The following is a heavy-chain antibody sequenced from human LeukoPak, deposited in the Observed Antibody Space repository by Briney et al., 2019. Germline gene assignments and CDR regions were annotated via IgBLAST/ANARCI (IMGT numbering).Heavy chain of an antibody. CDR1: GYTFTGYY. Sequence: ASVKVSCKASGYTFTGYYMHWVRQAPGQGLEWMGWINPNSGGTNYAQKFQGRVTMTRDTSISTAYMELSSLRSEDTAVYYCAGNYYGSGSYYPTYYYYYYYMDVWGKGTTVTVSS. V-gene: IGHV1-2*02. D-gene: IGHD3-10*01. CDR2: INPNSGGT. CDR3: AGNYYGSGSYYPTYYYYYYYMDV. J-gene: IGHJ6*03.